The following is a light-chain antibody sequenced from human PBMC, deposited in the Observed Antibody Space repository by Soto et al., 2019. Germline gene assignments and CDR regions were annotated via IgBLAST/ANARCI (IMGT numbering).Light chain of an antibody. CDR3: QVWDSSSDHRVV. CDR2: DDG. CDR1: NIAIKS. V-gene: IGLV3-21*02. J-gene: IGLJ2*01. Sequence: SSELTQAPSVSVAPGQTARITCGGNNIAIKSVHWYQQKPGQAPVLVVYDDGDRPSGIPERFSGSNSGNTATLTITRVEAWDEADYHCQVWDSSSDHRVVFGGGTKVTVL.